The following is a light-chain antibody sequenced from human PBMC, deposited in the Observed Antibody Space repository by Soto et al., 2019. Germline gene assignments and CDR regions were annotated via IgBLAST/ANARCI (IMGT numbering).Light chain of an antibody. J-gene: IGLJ1*01. Sequence: QSVLTQPPSVSGAPGQRVTISCTGSSSNIGAGYDVHWYQQLPGTAPKLLIYGNSNRPSGVPDRFSVSKSGPAASLAITGLQAEDEADYYCQSYESSLGVFGTVTKVTVL. CDR1: SSNIGAGYD. V-gene: IGLV1-40*01. CDR2: GNS. CDR3: QSYESSLGV.